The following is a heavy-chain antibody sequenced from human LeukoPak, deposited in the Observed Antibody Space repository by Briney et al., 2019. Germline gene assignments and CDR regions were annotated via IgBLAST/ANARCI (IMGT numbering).Heavy chain of an antibody. Sequence: GGSLRLSCAASGFTFSSYSMNWVRQAPGKGLEWVSYISSNSGTIYYADSVRGRFTISRDNAKNSLYLQMNSLRAEDTAVYYCARVLDYGGNTNSPTDAFDIWGQGTMVTVSS. CDR2: ISSNSGTI. V-gene: IGHV3-48*01. CDR1: GFTFSSYS. D-gene: IGHD4-23*01. J-gene: IGHJ3*02. CDR3: ARVLDYGGNTNSPTDAFDI.